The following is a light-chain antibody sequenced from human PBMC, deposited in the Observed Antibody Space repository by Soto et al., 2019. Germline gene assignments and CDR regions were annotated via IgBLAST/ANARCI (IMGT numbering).Light chain of an antibody. Sequence: EIVLTQSPGTLSLSPGERATLSCRASQSVSSSYLAWYQQKPGQAPRLLIYGASSRATVIPDRFSGSGSGTDFTLTISRLEPDDFAVYYCQQYGSSPLTSGHQTNVQIK. V-gene: IGKV3-20*01. CDR1: QSVSSSY. CDR2: GAS. J-gene: IGKJ1*01. CDR3: QQYGSSPLT.